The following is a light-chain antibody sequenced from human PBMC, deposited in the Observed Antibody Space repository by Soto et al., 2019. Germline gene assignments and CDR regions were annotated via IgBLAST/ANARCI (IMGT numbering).Light chain of an antibody. CDR2: GNS. Sequence: QSVLTQPPSVSGAPGQRVTISCTGSSSNIGAGYDVHWYQQLPGTAPKLLIYGNSNRPSGVPDRFSGSKSSTSAALAITGLQAEDDADYYCQSYASSLSGSVFGGGTKLTVL. J-gene: IGLJ2*01. CDR3: QSYASSLSGSV. CDR1: SSNIGAGYD. V-gene: IGLV1-40*01.